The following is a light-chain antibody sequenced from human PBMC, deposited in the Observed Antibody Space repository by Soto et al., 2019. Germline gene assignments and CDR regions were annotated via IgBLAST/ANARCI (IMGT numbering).Light chain of an antibody. V-gene: IGLV2-14*01. Sequence: QSALTQPASVSGSPGQSITISCIGTSSDIGAYNYVSWYQQYPGKAPKLMIYEVSNRPSGVSARFSASKSGNTASLTISGLQAEDEADYYCSSHGGSSPFDVFGSGTQLNVL. CDR3: SSHGGSSPFDV. CDR1: SSDIGAYNY. J-gene: IGLJ1*01. CDR2: EVS.